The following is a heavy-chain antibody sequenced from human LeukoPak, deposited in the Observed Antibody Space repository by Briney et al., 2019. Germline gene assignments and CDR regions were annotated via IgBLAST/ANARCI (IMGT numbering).Heavy chain of an antibody. CDR2: LFSGGDT. V-gene: IGHV3-66*04. CDR3: ARQGFDSGFDY. Sequence: GGSLRLSCTASGFSFSRYYMSWVRQAPGKELEWISVLFSGGDTYYADSVKDRFGVSRDSSSETLFLQMNSLRVDDTAVYYCARQGFDSGFDYWGHGTTVTVSS. J-gene: IGHJ4*01. CDR1: GFSFSRYY. D-gene: IGHD2-21*01.